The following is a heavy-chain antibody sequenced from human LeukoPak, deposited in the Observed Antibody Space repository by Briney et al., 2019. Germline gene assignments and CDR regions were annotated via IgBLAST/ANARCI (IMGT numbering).Heavy chain of an antibody. J-gene: IGHJ4*02. CDR3: AKDQDGSGSYFDY. V-gene: IGHV3-30*18. CDR2: ISYDGSNK. CDR1: GFTFSNYG. Sequence: GRSLRLSCAASGFTFSNYGMHWVRQAPGKGLEWVAVISYDGSNKYYADSVKGRFTISRDNSKNTLYLQMNSLRAEDTAVYYCAKDQDGSGSYFDYWGQGTLVTVSS. D-gene: IGHD3-10*01.